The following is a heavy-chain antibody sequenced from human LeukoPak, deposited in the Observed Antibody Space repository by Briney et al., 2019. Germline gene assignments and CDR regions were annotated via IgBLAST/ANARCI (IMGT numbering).Heavy chain of an antibody. CDR3: ARSDCSSTSCYYDAFDI. V-gene: IGHV3-48*01. CDR2: ISSSSSTI. CDR1: GFTFSSYS. D-gene: IGHD2-2*01. Sequence: GGSLRLSCAASGFTFSSYSMNWVRQAPGKGLEWVSYISSSSSTIYYADSVKGRFTISRDNAKNSLYLQMNSLRAEDTAVYYCARSDCSSTSCYYDAFDIWGQGTMVTVSS. J-gene: IGHJ3*02.